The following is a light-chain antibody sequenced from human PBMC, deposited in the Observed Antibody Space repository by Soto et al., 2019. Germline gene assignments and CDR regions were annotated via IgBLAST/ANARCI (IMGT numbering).Light chain of an antibody. CDR3: QKSYSSSPIT. Sequence: DIQLAQSPSSLTETVRDRVTMTCWASETISTFLNWYQHKPGKAPRLLISAASRLQSGVPPRFSGSGSGTEFTLTINSLRPEDLASYYCQKSYSSSPITVGPGTRLEIK. CDR2: AAS. V-gene: IGKV1-39*01. J-gene: IGKJ5*01. CDR1: ETISTF.